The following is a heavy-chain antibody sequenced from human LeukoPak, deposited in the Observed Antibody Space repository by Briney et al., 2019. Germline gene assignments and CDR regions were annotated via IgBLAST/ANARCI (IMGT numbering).Heavy chain of an antibody. CDR2: INTNTGGT. J-gene: IGHJ5*02. CDR1: GYSFSAYY. V-gene: IGHV1-2*02. D-gene: IGHD5-12*01. CDR3: ARESYSGDVRWFDP. Sequence: ASVKVSCKASGYSFSAYYIHWVRQAPGQGLEWMGWINTNTGGTHFEQKFQGRVTMTRDTSISTAYMDLTRLTSDDTAVYYCARESYSGDVRWFDPWGQGTLVTVSS.